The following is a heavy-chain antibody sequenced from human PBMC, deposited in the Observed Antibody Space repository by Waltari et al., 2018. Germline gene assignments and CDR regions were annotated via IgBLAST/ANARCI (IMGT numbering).Heavy chain of an antibody. J-gene: IGHJ5*02. CDR3: ARGYYDSRAQSTYFDP. Sequence: QVQLQESAPGLVKPSETLSLTCSVSSGSISNSYWCWLRQSPGKALAWVGYTHNSGKTNYHPSLKGSIPISIDKSKNPFSLKLGSVDAADTVTYCSARGYYDSRAQSTYFDPRSPGVLVTVSS. CDR1: SGSISNSY. D-gene: IGHD3-22*01. V-gene: IGHV4-59*01. CDR2: THNSGKT.